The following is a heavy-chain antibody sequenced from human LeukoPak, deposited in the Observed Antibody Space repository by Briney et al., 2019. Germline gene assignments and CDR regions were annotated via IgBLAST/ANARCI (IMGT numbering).Heavy chain of an antibody. V-gene: IGHV3-74*01. Sequence: GGSRRLSCAASAFSFSSYWMHWVRQAPGKGLVWVSRMNSDGSSTSYADSVKGRFTISRDNAKTTLYLQMNSLSAKDTSVYYCARDRNTGSSYENLFEYWGQGSLVTVSS. CDR3: ARDRNTGSSYENLFEY. CDR1: AFSFSSYW. CDR2: MNSDGSST. D-gene: IGHD1-26*01. J-gene: IGHJ4*02.